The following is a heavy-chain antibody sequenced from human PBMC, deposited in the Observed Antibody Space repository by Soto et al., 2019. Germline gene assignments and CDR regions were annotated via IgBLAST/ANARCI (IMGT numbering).Heavy chain of an antibody. Sequence: QVQLVESGGGVVQPGRSLRLSCAASGFPFTTYGMHWVREGPGKGLEWVAVISYDGSNRYYADSVKGRFTISRDNSKNTLYLQMNDLRPEDTALYYCVEGQYYFDYRGQGTLGTVSS. CDR2: ISYDGSNR. CDR1: GFPFTTYG. J-gene: IGHJ4*02. V-gene: IGHV3-30*03. CDR3: VEGQYYFDY.